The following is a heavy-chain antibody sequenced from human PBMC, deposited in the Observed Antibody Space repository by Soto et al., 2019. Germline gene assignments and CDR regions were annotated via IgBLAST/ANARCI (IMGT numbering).Heavy chain of an antibody. V-gene: IGHV1-3*01. J-gene: IGHJ4*02. CDR1: GYTFTSYA. D-gene: IGHD2-2*01. Sequence: ASVKVSCKASGYTFTSYAMLWVRQAPGQRLEWMGWINAGKGNTKYSQKFQGRVTLTRDTSASTAYMELSSLSSEDTAVYYCARAGDDCSXTSCYMIDYWGQGTLVTVSS. CDR2: INAGKGNT. CDR3: ARAGDDCSXTSCYMIDY.